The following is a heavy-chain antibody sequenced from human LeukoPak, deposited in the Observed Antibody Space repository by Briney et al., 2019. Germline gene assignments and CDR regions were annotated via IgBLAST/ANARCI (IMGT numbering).Heavy chain of an antibody. CDR3: ARHAGGIAAAGTRPFDY. J-gene: IGHJ4*02. D-gene: IGHD6-13*01. CDR1: GGPFSGYF. CDR2: IHNNETT. V-gene: IGHV4-34*01. Sequence: PSETLSLTCAVSGGPFSGYFWSWIRQSSGQGLEWIGEIHNNETTNYNPSLNSRATISEDTSKNQFSLELSSVTAADTAVYYCARHAGGIAAAGTRPFDYWGQGTLVTVSS.